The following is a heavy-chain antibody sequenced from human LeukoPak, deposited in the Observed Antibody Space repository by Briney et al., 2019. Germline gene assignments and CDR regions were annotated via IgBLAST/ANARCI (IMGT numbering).Heavy chain of an antibody. CDR1: GGSISSSSYY. CDR3: ARVGGITMIVVLITDAFDI. V-gene: IGHV4-39*07. J-gene: IGHJ3*02. D-gene: IGHD3-22*01. Sequence: SETLSLTCTVSGGSISSSSYYWGWIRQPPGKGLEWIGSIYYSGSTYYNPSLKSRVTISVDTSKNQFSLKLRSVAAADTAVYYCARVGGITMIVVLITDAFDIWGQGTMVTVSS. CDR2: IYYSGST.